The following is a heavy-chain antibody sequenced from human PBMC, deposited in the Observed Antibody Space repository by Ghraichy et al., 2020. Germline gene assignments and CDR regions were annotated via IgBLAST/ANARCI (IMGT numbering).Heavy chain of an antibody. CDR2: INHSGST. CDR3: ARVKLGRYQLLSRGYYYYGMDV. CDR1: GGSFSGYY. Sequence: SETLSLTCAVYGGSFSGYYWSWIRQPPGKGLEWIGEINHSGSTNYNPSLKSRVTISVDTSKNQFSLKLSSVTAADTAVYYCARVKLGRYQLLSRGYYYYGMDVWGQGTTVTVSS. D-gene: IGHD2-2*01. V-gene: IGHV4-34*01. J-gene: IGHJ6*02.